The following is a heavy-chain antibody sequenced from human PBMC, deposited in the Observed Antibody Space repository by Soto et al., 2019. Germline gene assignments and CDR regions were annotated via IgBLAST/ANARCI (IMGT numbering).Heavy chain of an antibody. CDR2: IIPIFGTA. Sequence: QVQLVQSGAEVKKPGSSVKVSCEASGVTFSSYSISWVRQAPGQGLEWMGGIIPIFGTANYAQKFQGRVTITADEATSTADMELSSQRSEDTAGDYCAAPGRGDYWGQGTLGTVSS. D-gene: IGHD3-10*01. CDR1: GVTFSSYS. CDR3: AAPGRGDY. J-gene: IGHJ4*02. V-gene: IGHV1-69*01.